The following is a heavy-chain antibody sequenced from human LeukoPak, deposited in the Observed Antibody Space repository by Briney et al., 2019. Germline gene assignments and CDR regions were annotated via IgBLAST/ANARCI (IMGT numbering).Heavy chain of an antibody. CDR3: ARGTARSSWYVPGVYFDY. D-gene: IGHD6-13*01. Sequence: SETLSLTCAVYGGSFSGYYWSWIRQPPGKGLEWIGEINHSGSTNYNPSLKSRVTISVDTSKNQFSLKLSSVTAADTAVCYCARGTARSSWYVPGVYFDYWGQGTLVTVSS. CDR2: INHSGST. J-gene: IGHJ4*02. CDR1: GGSFSGYY. V-gene: IGHV4-34*01.